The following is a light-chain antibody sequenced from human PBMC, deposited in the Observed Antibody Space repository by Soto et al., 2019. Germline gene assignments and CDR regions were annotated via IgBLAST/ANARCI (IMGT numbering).Light chain of an antibody. V-gene: IGKV3-15*01. CDR3: HEHDEWPIL. J-gene: IGKJ4*01. CDR2: GAS. CDR1: QSISNN. Sequence: EIVMTQSPTTLSVSPGERATLSCRASQSISNNLAWYQQKPGQAPRLLMYGASTRATSIPGRFSGSWSGTEFNLTITSLQSEDVSVYYCHEHDEWPILFGGGTMVDSK.